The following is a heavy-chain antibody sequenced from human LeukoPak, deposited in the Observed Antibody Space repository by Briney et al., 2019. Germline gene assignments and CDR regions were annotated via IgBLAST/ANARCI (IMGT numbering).Heavy chain of an antibody. D-gene: IGHD2-15*01. CDR2: IYYSGST. Sequence: SETLSLTCTVSGGSISSYYWSWIRQPPGKGLEWIGYIYYSGSTNYNPSLKSRVTISVDTSKNQFSLKLTSVTAADTAVYYCARDSDRSNAFEYWGQGTLVTVSS. CDR1: GGSISSYY. J-gene: IGHJ4*02. V-gene: IGHV4-59*01. CDR3: ARDSDRSNAFEY.